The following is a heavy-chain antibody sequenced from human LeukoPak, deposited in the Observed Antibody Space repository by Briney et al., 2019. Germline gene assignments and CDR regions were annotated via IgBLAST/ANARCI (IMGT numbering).Heavy chain of an antibody. J-gene: IGHJ4*02. Sequence: VESLKISCKGSGYSFTSYWIGWVRQMPGKGLEWMGIIYPGDSDTRYSPSFQGQVTISADKSISTAYLQWSSLKASDTAMYYCARHPAWYSSGWAPDYWGQGTLVTVSS. CDR2: IYPGDSDT. D-gene: IGHD6-19*01. V-gene: IGHV5-51*01. CDR3: ARHPAWYSSGWAPDY. CDR1: GYSFTSYW.